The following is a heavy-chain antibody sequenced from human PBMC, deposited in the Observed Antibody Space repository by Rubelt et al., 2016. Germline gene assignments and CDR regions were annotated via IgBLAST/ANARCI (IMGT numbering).Heavy chain of an antibody. J-gene: IGHJ4*02. CDR1: GFTFSDYA. CDR3: ARDVSSNYAYDH. V-gene: IGHV3-33*01. Sequence: VQLVESGGGLVEPGEVLRLSCVASGFTFSDYAMHWVRQAPGKGLEWLAVIWYAGSNKYYADSVTGRFNIFRDNSKNTLELQMNSLRAEDTAVYHCARDVSSNYAYDHWGQGTLVTVSS. CDR2: IWYAGSNK. D-gene: IGHD4-11*01.